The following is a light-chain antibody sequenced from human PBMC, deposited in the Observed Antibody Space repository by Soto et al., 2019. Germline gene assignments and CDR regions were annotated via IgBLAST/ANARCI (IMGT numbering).Light chain of an antibody. Sequence: QSVLTQPPSASGSPGQSITISCTGTSSDFGGFNYVSWHQQHPGKAPKVIIYEVTKRPSGVPDRFSGSKSANTASLTVSGLQAEDEADYYCSSYAGSNNPLFVFGTGTKVTVL. CDR1: SSDFGGFNY. CDR3: SSYAGSNNPLFV. CDR2: EVT. V-gene: IGLV2-8*01. J-gene: IGLJ1*01.